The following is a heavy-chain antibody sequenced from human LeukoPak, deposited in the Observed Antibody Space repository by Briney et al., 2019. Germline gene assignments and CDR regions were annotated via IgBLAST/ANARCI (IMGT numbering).Heavy chain of an antibody. CDR1: GGSISSSSYY. D-gene: IGHD3-22*01. CDR3: ARLQAITMIVVVIQHFDY. J-gene: IGHJ4*02. Sequence: SETLSLTCTVSGGSISSSSYYWGWIRQPPGKGLEWIGSIYYSGSTYYNPSLKSRVTISVDTSKNQFSLKLSSVTAADTAVYYCARLQAITMIVVVIQHFDYWGQGTLVTVSS. CDR2: IYYSGST. V-gene: IGHV4-39*01.